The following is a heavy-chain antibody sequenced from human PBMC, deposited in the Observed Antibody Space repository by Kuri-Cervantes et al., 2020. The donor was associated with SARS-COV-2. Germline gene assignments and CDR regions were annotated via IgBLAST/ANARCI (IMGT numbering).Heavy chain of an antibody. V-gene: IGHV3-30-3*01. J-gene: IGHJ6*02. Sequence: GGSLRLSCAASGFTFSSYAMHGVRQAPGKGLEWVAVISYDGSKKYYADSGKGRFTISRDNSKNTLYLQMNSLRAEDTAVYYCARDPQRYFDWLLSYYYYGMDVWGQGTTVTVSS. CDR1: GFTFSSYA. CDR2: ISYDGSKK. D-gene: IGHD3-9*01. CDR3: ARDPQRYFDWLLSYYYYGMDV.